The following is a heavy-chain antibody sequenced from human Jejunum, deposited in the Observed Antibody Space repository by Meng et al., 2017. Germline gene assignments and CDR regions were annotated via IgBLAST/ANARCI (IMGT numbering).Heavy chain of an antibody. CDR2: ISGSGGRT. J-gene: IGHJ4*02. V-gene: IGHV3-23*01. Sequence: GGSLRLTCATSGFTFNSYAMSWVRQAPGKGLEWVSAISGSGGRTHYADTVKDRFTISRDNAKNSLYVQMKSLRAEDTALYDCAGPSYNNWAIDYWGQGTLVTVSS. D-gene: IGHD1-1*01. CDR1: GFTFNSYA. CDR3: AGPSYNNWAIDY.